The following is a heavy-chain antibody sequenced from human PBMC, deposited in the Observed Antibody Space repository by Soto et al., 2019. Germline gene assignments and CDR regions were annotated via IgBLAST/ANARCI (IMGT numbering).Heavy chain of an antibody. CDR2: IIPILGIA. V-gene: IGHV1-69*02. Sequence: SVKVSCKASGGTFSSYTISWVRQAPGQGLEWMGRIIPILGIANYAQKFQGRVTITADTSTSTAYMELSSLRSEDTAVYYCAGHQRPPRREYYYGMDVWGQGTTVTVSS. D-gene: IGHD1-26*01. CDR3: AGHQRPPRREYYYGMDV. J-gene: IGHJ6*02. CDR1: GGTFSSYT.